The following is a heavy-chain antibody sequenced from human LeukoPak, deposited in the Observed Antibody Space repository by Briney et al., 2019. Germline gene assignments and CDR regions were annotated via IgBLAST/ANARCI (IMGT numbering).Heavy chain of an antibody. CDR2: INAGNGNT. Sequence: EASVKVFCKASGYTFTSYAMHWERQAPGQRLEWMGWINAGNGNTKYSQKFQGRVTITRDTSASTAYMELSSLRSEDTAVYYCARGGVVVPAAKFLYPHHYYYGMDVWGQGTTVTVSS. CDR3: ARGGVVVPAAKFLYPHHYYYGMDV. V-gene: IGHV1-3*01. D-gene: IGHD2-2*01. CDR1: GYTFTSYA. J-gene: IGHJ6*02.